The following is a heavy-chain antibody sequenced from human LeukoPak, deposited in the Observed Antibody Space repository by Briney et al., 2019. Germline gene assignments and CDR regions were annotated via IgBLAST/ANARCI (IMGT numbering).Heavy chain of an antibody. D-gene: IGHD2-2*01. Sequence: SETLSLTCAVSGYSISSGYYWGWIRQPPGKGLEWIGSIYHSGSTYYNPSLKGRVTISVDTSKNQFSLKLSSVTAADTAVYYCARQKGELIVVVPAAPDYWGQGTLVTVSS. CDR1: GYSISSGYY. CDR3: ARQKGELIVVVPAAPDY. V-gene: IGHV4-38-2*01. CDR2: IYHSGST. J-gene: IGHJ4*02.